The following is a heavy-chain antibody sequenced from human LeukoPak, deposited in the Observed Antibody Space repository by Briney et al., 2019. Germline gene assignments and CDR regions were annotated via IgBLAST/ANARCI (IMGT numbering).Heavy chain of an antibody. Sequence: SETLSLTCAVYGGSFSGYYWSWIRQPPGKGLEWLGEINHSGSTNYNPSLKSRVTISVDTSKNQFSLRLSSVTAADTAVYYCARRPYCSGGSCLRGNWFDPWGQGTLVTVSS. CDR2: INHSGST. V-gene: IGHV4-34*01. J-gene: IGHJ5*02. D-gene: IGHD2-15*01. CDR3: ARRPYCSGGSCLRGNWFDP. CDR1: GGSFSGYY.